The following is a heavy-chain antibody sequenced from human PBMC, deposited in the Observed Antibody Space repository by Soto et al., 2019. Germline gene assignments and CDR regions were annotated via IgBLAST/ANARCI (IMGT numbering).Heavy chain of an antibody. CDR2: ISAYNGHT. D-gene: IGHD3-16*01. V-gene: IGHV1-18*01. CDR1: GYTYRSYG. Sequence: EASVKVSCTDSGYTYRSYGTTWVRQAPGQGLEWLGWISAYNGHTNYAQKIQGRVTMIADTFTSTAYMDLRSLRDDDTAVYFCARGGEESGASAYDLWGQGTMVTVSS. J-gene: IGHJ3*01. CDR3: ARGGEESGASAYDL.